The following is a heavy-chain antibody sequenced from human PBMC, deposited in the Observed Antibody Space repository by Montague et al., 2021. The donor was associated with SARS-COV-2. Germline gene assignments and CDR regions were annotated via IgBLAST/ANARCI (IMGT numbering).Heavy chain of an antibody. D-gene: IGHD3-3*01. Sequence: SETLSLTCTVSGGSISSYNWSWIRQPPGRGLQWIGNKYYSGSTNYNNSXXSRVTITVDTSKNQFSLKLRSVTAADTAVYYCARAQMNRITIFGVVAEFDPRGQGTLVTVSS. J-gene: IGHJ5*02. CDR2: KYYSGST. CDR3: ARAQMNRITIFGVVAEFDP. CDR1: GGSISSYN. V-gene: IGHV4-59*01.